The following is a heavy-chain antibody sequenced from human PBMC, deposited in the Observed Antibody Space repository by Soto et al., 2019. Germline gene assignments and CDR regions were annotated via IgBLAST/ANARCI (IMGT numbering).Heavy chain of an antibody. CDR2: ISAYNGNT. CDR3: ARDRYDFWSGLDAFDI. CDR1: GYTFTSYG. J-gene: IGHJ3*02. D-gene: IGHD3-3*01. Sequence: ASVKVSCKASGYTFTSYGISWVRQAPGQGLEWMGWISAYNGNTNYAQKLQGRVTMTTDTSTSTAYMELRSLRSDDTAVYYCARDRYDFWSGLDAFDIWGRGTMVTVSS. V-gene: IGHV1-18*04.